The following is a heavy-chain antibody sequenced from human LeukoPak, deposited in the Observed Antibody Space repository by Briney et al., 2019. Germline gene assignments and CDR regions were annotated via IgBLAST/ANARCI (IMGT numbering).Heavy chain of an antibody. D-gene: IGHD3-22*01. CDR2: INHSGST. CDR1: GGSFSGYY. J-gene: IGHJ4*02. V-gene: IGHV4-34*01. CDR3: ARGRIAGAYYDSSGYPEETGLDY. Sequence: TASETLSLTCAVYGGSFSGYYWSWIRQPPGKGLEWIGEINHSGSTNYNPSLKSRVTISVDTSKNQFSLKLSSVTAADTAVYYCARGRIAGAYYDSSGYPEETGLDYWGQGTLVTVSS.